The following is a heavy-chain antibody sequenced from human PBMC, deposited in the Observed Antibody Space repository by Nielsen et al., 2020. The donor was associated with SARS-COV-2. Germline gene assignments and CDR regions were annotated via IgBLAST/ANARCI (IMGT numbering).Heavy chain of an antibody. V-gene: IGHV3-33*01. CDR1: GFSFSYYG. J-gene: IGHJ5*02. D-gene: IGHD2-15*01. CDR2: IWYDGSNK. CDR3: ARDGGYCSGGSCYWWFDP. Sequence: GESLKISCAASGFSFSYYGMHWVRQAPGKGLEWVAVIWYDGSNKYYTDSVKGRFTISRDNSKNTLSLQMNSLRAEDTAVYYCARDGGYCSGGSCYWWFDPWGQGTLVTVSS.